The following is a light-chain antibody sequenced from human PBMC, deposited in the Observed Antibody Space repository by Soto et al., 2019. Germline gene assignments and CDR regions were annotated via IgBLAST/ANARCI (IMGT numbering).Light chain of an antibody. CDR1: ALPKQY. CDR2: KDS. J-gene: IGLJ2*01. CDR3: QSADSHVV. Sequence: SYELTQPPSVSVSPGQTARITCSGDALPKQYAYWYQQKPGQAPVLVIYKDSERPSGIPERFSGSSSGTTVTLTISGVQAEDEADYYCQSADSHVVFGGGTKVTVL. V-gene: IGLV3-25*03.